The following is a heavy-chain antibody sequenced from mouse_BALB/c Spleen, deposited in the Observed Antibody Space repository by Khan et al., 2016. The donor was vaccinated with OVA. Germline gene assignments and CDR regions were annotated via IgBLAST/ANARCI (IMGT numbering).Heavy chain of an antibody. V-gene: IGHV9-1*02. J-gene: IGHJ1*01. CDR2: INTYTGEP. Sequence: QIQLVQSGPELKKPGETVKISCKASAYTFTNYGMNWVKQAPGKGLKWMGWINTYTGEPTYTDDFKGRFAFSLETSASTAYLQINNLKNEDMATYFCAREASYWYFDVWGAGTTVTVSS. CDR1: AYTFTNYG. CDR3: AREASYWYFDV.